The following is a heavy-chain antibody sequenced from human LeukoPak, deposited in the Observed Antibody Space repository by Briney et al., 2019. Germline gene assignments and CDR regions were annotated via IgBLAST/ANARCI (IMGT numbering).Heavy chain of an antibody. V-gene: IGHV3-21*01. CDR2: ISSGSNYI. CDR3: ARDAIDCSGPSCYLNY. Sequence: GGSLRLSCAASGFTFSTYSMNWVRQAPGKGLEWVSSISSGSNYIYYVDSVKGRFTISRDNAKNSLYLQMSSLRGEDTAVYYCARDAIDCSGPSCYLNYWGQGTLVTVYS. J-gene: IGHJ4*02. CDR1: GFTFSTYS. D-gene: IGHD2-2*01.